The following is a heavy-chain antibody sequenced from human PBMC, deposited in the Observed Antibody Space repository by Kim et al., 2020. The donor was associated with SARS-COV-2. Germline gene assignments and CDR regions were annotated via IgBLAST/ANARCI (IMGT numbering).Heavy chain of an antibody. CDR3: ARELRFYAFDI. J-gene: IGHJ3*02. V-gene: IGHV4-34*01. CDR2: INHSGST. D-gene: IGHD5-12*01. Sequence: SETLSLTCAVYGGSFSGYYWSWIRQPPGKGLEWIGEINHSGSTNYNPSLKSRVTISVDTSKNQFSLKLRSVTAADTAVYYCARELRFYAFDIWGQGTMVTVSS. CDR1: GGSFSGYY.